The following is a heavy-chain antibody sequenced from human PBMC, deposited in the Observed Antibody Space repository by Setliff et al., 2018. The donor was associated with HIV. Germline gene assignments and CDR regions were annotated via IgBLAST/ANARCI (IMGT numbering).Heavy chain of an antibody. CDR3: VRSGGFGELYGF. D-gene: IGHD3-10*01. CDR1: GYVFTSHW. CDR2: IYPGDSDA. Sequence: PGESLKISCKGSGYVFTSHWIGWVRQQAGKGLEWMGIIYPGDSDARYGPSFQGQVTISADKSISTAYLQWSSLKASDTAIYYCVRSGGFGELYGFWGQGTLVTVSS. J-gene: IGHJ4*02. V-gene: IGHV5-51*01.